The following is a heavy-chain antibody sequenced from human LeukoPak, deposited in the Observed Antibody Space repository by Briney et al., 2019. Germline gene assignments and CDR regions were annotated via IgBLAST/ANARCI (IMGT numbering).Heavy chain of an antibody. D-gene: IGHD1-26*01. J-gene: IGHJ5*02. CDR2: MNPNSGNT. CDR3: ARGNVCSRGRTWFAP. Sequence: ASVKVSCKASGYTFTSYDISWVRQATGQGPEWMGWMNPNSGNTGYAQKFQGRVSMTRSTSTNTAYMELSSLRYEDTAIYYCARGNVCSRGRTWFAPWGQGTLVTVSS. V-gene: IGHV1-8*01. CDR1: GYTFTSYD.